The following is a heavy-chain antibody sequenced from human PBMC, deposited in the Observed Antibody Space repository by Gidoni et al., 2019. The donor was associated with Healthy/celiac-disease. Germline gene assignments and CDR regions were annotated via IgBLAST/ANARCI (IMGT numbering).Heavy chain of an antibody. CDR2: LYYSGST. J-gene: IGHJ4*02. V-gene: IGHV4-59*08. CDR1: GGSISSYY. D-gene: IGHD3-10*01. CDR3: ARGGTMVRGVSYDFDY. Sequence: QVQLQESGPGLVKPSETLSLTRTVPGGSISSYYWSWIRQPPGKGLEWIGYLYYSGSTNYNPSLKSRVTISVDTSKNQFSLKLSSVTAADTAVYYCARGGTMVRGVSYDFDYWGQGTLVTVSS.